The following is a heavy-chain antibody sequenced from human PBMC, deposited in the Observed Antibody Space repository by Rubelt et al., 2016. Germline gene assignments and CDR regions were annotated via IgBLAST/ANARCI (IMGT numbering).Heavy chain of an antibody. CDR3: GRYAVYSSSWGVCFDY. V-gene: IGHV4-34*01. J-gene: IGHJ4*02. Sequence: QVQLQQWGAGLLKPSETLSLTCVVYGGSFSGYYWSWIRQPPGKGLEWLGEINHSGSTNYNPSLKWRFSISVGTCNAAFSLKRCAGTSADTAGDYCGRYAVYSSSWGVCFDYWGQGTLVTVSS. CDR2: INHSGST. D-gene: IGHD6-13*01. CDR1: GGSFSGYY.